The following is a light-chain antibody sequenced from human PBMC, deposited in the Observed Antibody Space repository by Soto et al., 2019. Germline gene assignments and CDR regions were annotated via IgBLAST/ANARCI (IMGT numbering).Light chain of an antibody. Sequence: EIVLTQSPATLSLSPGERATLSCRASQSVSSYLAWYQQKPGQAPRLLIYDASNRATGIPARFSGSGSGTDFTLTISSLEPEDFAVYYCQQRSNWQTFGQGPKV. CDR2: DAS. CDR1: QSVSSY. V-gene: IGKV3-11*01. J-gene: IGKJ1*01. CDR3: QQRSNWQT.